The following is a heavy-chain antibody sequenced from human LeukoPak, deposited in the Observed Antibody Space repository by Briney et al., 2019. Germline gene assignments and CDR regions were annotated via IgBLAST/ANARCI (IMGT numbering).Heavy chain of an antibody. J-gene: IGHJ3*02. D-gene: IGHD2-21*02. Sequence: SETLSLTCTVSGGSISSSSYYWSWIRQPPGKGLEWIGYIYYSWSTNYNPSLKSRVTISVDTSKNQFSLKLSSVTAADTAVYYCARADAGLLYAFDIWGQGTMVTVSP. CDR1: GGSISSSSYY. CDR2: IYYSWST. V-gene: IGHV4-61*01. CDR3: ARADAGLLYAFDI.